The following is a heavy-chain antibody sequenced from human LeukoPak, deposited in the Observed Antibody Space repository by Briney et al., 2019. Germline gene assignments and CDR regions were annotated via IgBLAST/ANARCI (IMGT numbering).Heavy chain of an antibody. Sequence: SWVRQPPGKGLEWIGEINHSGSTNYNPSLKSRVTISVDTSKNQFSLKLSSVTAADTAVYYCARASMTTVTYYFDYWGQGTLVTVSS. CDR2: INHSGST. J-gene: IGHJ4*02. CDR3: ARASMTTVTYYFDY. D-gene: IGHD4-17*01. V-gene: IGHV4-34*01.